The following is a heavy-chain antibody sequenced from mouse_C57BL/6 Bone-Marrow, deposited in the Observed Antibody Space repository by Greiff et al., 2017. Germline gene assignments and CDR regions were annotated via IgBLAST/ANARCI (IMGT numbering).Heavy chain of an antibody. CDR3: ARRLLRGYFDY. J-gene: IGHJ2*01. V-gene: IGHV1-59*01. CDR2: IDPSDSYT. Sequence: QIQLQQPGAELVRPGTSVKLSCKASGYTFTSYWMHWVKQRPGQGLEWIGVIDPSDSYTNYNQKFKGKATLTVDTSSSTAYMQLSSLTSEASAVYYCARRLLRGYFDYWGQGTTLTVSS. D-gene: IGHD1-2*01. CDR1: GYTFTSYW.